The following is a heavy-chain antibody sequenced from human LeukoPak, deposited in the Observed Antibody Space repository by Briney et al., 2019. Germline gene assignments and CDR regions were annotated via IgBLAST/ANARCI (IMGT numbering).Heavy chain of an antibody. V-gene: IGHV4-4*07. CDR2: VSSSGST. Sequence: PSETLSLTCSVSGDSISYFYWSWIRQAAGKGLEWIGRVSSSGSTDYNASLKSRVTMSVDTSKNQLSLKVISVTAADTAVYYCARGVATMNYYYYYMDVWGKGTTVTISS. CDR3: ARGVATMNYYYYYMDV. D-gene: IGHD5-12*01. J-gene: IGHJ6*03. CDR1: GDSISYFY.